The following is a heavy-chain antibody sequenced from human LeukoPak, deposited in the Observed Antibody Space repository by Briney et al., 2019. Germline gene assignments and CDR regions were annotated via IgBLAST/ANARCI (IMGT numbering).Heavy chain of an antibody. CDR2: IYYSGST. J-gene: IGHJ4*02. CDR1: GGSISSSSYY. V-gene: IGHV4-39*01. D-gene: IGHD3-9*01. Sequence: SETLSLTCTVSGGSISSSSYYWGWIRQPPGKGLEWIGSIYYSGSTYYNPSLKSRVTISVDTSKNQFSLKLSSVTAADTAVYYCARQTDILTGYYPYYFDYWGQGALVTVSS. CDR3: ARQTDILTGYYPYYFDY.